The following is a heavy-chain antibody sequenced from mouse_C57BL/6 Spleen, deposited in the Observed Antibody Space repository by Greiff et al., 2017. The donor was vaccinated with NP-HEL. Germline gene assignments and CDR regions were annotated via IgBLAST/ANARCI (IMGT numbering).Heavy chain of an antibody. CDR1: GFTFSDYY. V-gene: IGHV5-12*01. CDR3: AREFDY. Sequence: VQLKESGGGLVQPGGSLKLSCAASGFTFSDYYMYWVRQTPEKRLEWVAYISNGGGSTYYPDTVKGRFTISRDNAKNTLYLQMSRLKSEDTAMYYCAREFDYWGQGTTLTVSS. CDR2: ISNGGGST. J-gene: IGHJ2*01.